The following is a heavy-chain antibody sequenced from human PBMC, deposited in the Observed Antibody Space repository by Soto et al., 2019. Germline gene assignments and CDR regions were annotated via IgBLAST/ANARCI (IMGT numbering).Heavy chain of an antibody. D-gene: IGHD1-26*01. CDR2: IYWDDSK. CDR1: GFSLTTDRVG. V-gene: IGHV2-5*02. J-gene: IGHJ4*02. Sequence: QITLKESGPTLVKPTQTLTLTCTFSGFSLTTDRVGVGWIRQPPGEALEWLAVIYWDDSKTYRPSLESRLTIPKDTSKNQVALTMTNMDSXXXXXYYCAHAYGGRSLYWGQGTLVTVSS. CDR3: AHAYGGRSLY.